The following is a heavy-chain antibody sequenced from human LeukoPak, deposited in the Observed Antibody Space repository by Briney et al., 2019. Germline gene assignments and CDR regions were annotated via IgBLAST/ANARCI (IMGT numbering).Heavy chain of an antibody. CDR1: GYTLTGYY. Sequence: ASVKVSCKAAGYTLTGYYMHWVRQAPAQGLEWMGWINPNSGGTSYAQKFQGRVTMTRDTSISTAYMELSRLRSDDTAVYYCARGRCSSRSCYLFDYWGQGTLVTVSS. V-gene: IGHV1-2*02. CDR2: INPNSGGT. J-gene: IGHJ4*02. D-gene: IGHD2-2*01. CDR3: ARGRCSSRSCYLFDY.